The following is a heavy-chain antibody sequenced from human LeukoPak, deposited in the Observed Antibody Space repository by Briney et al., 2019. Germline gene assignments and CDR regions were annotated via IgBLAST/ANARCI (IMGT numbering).Heavy chain of an antibody. J-gene: IGHJ6*03. Sequence: ASVKVSCKASGYTFTGYYIHWVRLAPGQGLEWMGWISPNTGGTNYAQNFQGRVTMTRDTSINTAYMDLSRLRSDDTAVYYCARDFIAARGEYYYYMDVWGKGTTVTVSS. CDR2: ISPNTGGT. V-gene: IGHV1-2*02. CDR1: GYTFTGYY. CDR3: ARDFIAARGEYYYYMDV. D-gene: IGHD6-6*01.